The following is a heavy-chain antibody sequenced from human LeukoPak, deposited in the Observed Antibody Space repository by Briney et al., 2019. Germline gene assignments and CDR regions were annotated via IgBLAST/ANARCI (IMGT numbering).Heavy chain of an antibody. J-gene: IGHJ4*02. Sequence: ASVKVSCKASGYTFTGYYMHWVRQAPGQGLEWMGWINPNSGGTNYAQKFQGRVTMTRDTSISTAYMELSRLRSDDTAVYYCARCNSSSWSPFDYWGQGTLVTVSS. CDR3: ARCNSSSWSPFDY. V-gene: IGHV1-2*02. CDR2: INPNSGGT. D-gene: IGHD6-13*01. CDR1: GYTFTGYY.